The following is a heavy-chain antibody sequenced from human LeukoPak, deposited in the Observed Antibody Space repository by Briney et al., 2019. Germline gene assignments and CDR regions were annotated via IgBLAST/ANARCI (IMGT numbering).Heavy chain of an antibody. CDR2: IYYSGST. CDR3: ARGRGYSYGPQTSGQDLGY. CDR1: GGSISNNNYY. J-gene: IGHJ4*02. V-gene: IGHV4-39*07. D-gene: IGHD5-18*01. Sequence: TSETLSLTCTVSGGSISNNNYYWGWIRQPPGKGLEWIGSIYYSGSTNYNPSLKSRVTISVDTSKNQFSLKLSSVTAADTAVYYCARGRGYSYGPQTSGQDLGYWGQGTLVTVSS.